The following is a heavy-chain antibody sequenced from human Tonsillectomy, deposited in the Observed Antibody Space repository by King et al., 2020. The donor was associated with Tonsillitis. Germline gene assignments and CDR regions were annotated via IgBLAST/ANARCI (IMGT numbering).Heavy chain of an antibody. D-gene: IGHD2-15*01. V-gene: IGHV3-30*18. CDR3: AKDCIGLSDWYFDH. J-gene: IGHJ2*01. CDR1: GFTFSNYG. Sequence: VQLVESGGGVVQPGRSLRLSCAASGFTFSNYGMHWLRQAPGKGLEWVALIAYDASYEYYADSVKGRFAISRDNSKNTLHLEMHSLRVEDTAVYYCAKDCIGLSDWYFDHWGRSALGPGSS. CDR2: IAYDASYE.